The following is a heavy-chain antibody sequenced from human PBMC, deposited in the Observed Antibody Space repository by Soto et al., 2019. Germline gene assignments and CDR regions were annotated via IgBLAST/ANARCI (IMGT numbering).Heavy chain of an antibody. V-gene: IGHV3-23*01. J-gene: IGHJ6*03. Sequence: SLRLSCAASGFTFSSYAMSWVRQAPGKGLEWVSAISGSGGSTYYADSVKGRFTISRDNSKNTLYLQMNSLRAEDTAVYYCAKDPLFDLTGGDYYYMDVWGKGTTVTVSS. D-gene: IGHD2-21*01. CDR1: GFTFSSYA. CDR3: AKDPLFDLTGGDYYYMDV. CDR2: ISGSGGST.